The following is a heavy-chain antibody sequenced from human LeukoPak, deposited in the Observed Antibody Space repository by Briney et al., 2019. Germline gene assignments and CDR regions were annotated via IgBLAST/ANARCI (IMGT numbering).Heavy chain of an antibody. CDR3: ARDEIVATTKANYYYYMDV. CDR1: GFTVSSNY. D-gene: IGHD5-12*01. CDR2: IYSGDST. Sequence: GGSLRLSCAASGFTVSSNYMSWVRQAPGKGLEWVSVIYSGDSTYYADSVKGRFTISRDNSKNTLYLQMNSLRAEDTAVYYCARDEIVATTKANYYYYMDVWGKGTTVTISS. V-gene: IGHV3-53*01. J-gene: IGHJ6*03.